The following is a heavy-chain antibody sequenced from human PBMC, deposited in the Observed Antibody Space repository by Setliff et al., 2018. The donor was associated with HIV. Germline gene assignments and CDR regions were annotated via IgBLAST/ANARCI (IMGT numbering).Heavy chain of an antibody. D-gene: IGHD7-27*01. V-gene: IGHV3-7*03. CDR2: IKEDGIDK. CDR3: ARGPNWGRFYYFEY. J-gene: IGHJ4*02. CDR1: GFTFSSYW. Sequence: GGSLRLSCVASGFTFSSYWMSWVRQAPGKGLGWVANIKEDGIDKYYVDSVKGRFTISRDNAKNSLYLQMNSLRAEDTAVYYCARGPNWGRFYYFEYWGQGTLVTVSS.